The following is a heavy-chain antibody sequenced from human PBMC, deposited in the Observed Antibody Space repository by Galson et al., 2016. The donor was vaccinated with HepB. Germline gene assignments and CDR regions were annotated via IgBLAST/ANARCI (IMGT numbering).Heavy chain of an antibody. CDR1: GFTFSRYW. CDR3: ARPSGKYSGGFDI. Sequence: SLRLSCAASGFTFSRYWMAWVRQAPGKGLEWVANIKLDGSKKYFVDSVRGRFTISRDNAKNSLYLEMNSLRVEDTAVYYCARPSGKYSGGFDIWGQGTMVTVSP. V-gene: IGHV3-7*03. CDR2: IKLDGSKK. J-gene: IGHJ3*02. D-gene: IGHD2/OR15-2a*01.